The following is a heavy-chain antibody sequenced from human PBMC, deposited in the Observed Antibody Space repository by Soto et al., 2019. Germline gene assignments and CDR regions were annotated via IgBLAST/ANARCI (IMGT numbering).Heavy chain of an antibody. J-gene: IGHJ4*02. Sequence: GGSLRLSCVASGFTFSNAWMSWVRQAPGKGLEWVGRIKSKTDGGTTDYAAPVKGRFTISRDDSKNTLYLQMNSLKTEDADVYYCTKKEWLSGYDYYWGQGTLDTVAS. CDR2: IKSKTDGGTT. D-gene: IGHD5-12*01. V-gene: IGHV3-15*01. CDR1: GFTFSNAW. CDR3: TKKEWLSGYDYY.